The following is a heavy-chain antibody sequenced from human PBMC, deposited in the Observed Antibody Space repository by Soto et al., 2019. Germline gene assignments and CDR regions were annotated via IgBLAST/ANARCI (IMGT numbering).Heavy chain of an antibody. CDR2: SSGSGGST. CDR1: GFTFSSDA. Sequence: EVQLLESGGGLVQPGGSLRLACAASGFTFSSDAMIWGRQAPGKGLEWVSASSGSGGSTYYADSVKGRFTISRDNSKNTLYLQMNSLRAEDTAVYYCAQVNGYSSGWFDYWGQGTLVTVSS. V-gene: IGHV3-23*01. D-gene: IGHD6-19*01. CDR3: AQVNGYSSGWFDY. J-gene: IGHJ4*02.